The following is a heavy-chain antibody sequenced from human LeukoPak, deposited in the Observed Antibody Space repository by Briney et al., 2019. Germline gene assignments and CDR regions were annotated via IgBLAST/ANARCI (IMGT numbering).Heavy chain of an antibody. D-gene: IGHD2-15*01. CDR3: ARGYCSGGSCYSSPGV. CDR2: IYYTGST. V-gene: IGHV4-39*07. CDR1: GGSISRSSYY. Sequence: SSETLSLTCSVSGGSISRSSYYWGWIRQPPGKGLECIGSIYYTGSTNYNPSLKSRVTISEDTSKNQFSLMLSSVTAADTAVYYCARGYCSGGSCYSSPGVWGKGTTVTVSS. J-gene: IGHJ6*04.